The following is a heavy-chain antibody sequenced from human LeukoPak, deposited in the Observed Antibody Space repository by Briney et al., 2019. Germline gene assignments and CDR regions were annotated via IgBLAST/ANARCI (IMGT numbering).Heavy chain of an antibody. CDR3: AKLGIGGSLDY. J-gene: IGHJ4*02. CDR2: ISSSGGTI. V-gene: IGHV3-11*01. CDR1: GFTFSDYH. D-gene: IGHD6-13*01. Sequence: GGSLRLSCAASGFTFSDYHMSWIRQAPGKGLEWVSYISSSGGTISYADSVKGRFTISRDNAKNSLYLQMNSLRAEDTAVYYCAKLGIGGSLDYWGQGTLVTVSS.